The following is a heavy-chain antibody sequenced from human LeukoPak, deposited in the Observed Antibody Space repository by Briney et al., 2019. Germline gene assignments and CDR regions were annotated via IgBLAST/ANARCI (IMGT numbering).Heavy chain of an antibody. CDR3: ARRMNYDILTGKYYFDY. CDR2: IYPGDSDT. V-gene: IGHV5-51*01. CDR1: GYSFTSYW. D-gene: IGHD3-9*01. J-gene: IGHJ4*02. Sequence: GESLKISCKGSGYSFTSYWIGWVRQMPGKGPEWMGIIYPGDSDTRYSPSFQGQVTMSADKSISTAYLQWSSLKASDSAMYYCARRMNYDILTGKYYFDYWGQGTLVTVSS.